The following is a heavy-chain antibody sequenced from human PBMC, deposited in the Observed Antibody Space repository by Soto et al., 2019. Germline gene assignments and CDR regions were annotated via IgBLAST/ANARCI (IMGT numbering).Heavy chain of an antibody. CDR1: GGSISYDY. V-gene: IGHV4-59*01. J-gene: IGHJ6*02. CDR2: IHYSGST. CDR3: ARDRLYPPYGMDV. D-gene: IGHD2-2*02. Sequence: SETLYLTCTVSGGSISYDYWSWIRQTPGKELEWIGYIHYSGSTNYNPSLKSRVTISIDTSKNQLSLKLNSVTAADTAVYYCARDRLYPPYGMDVWGQGTTVTVSS.